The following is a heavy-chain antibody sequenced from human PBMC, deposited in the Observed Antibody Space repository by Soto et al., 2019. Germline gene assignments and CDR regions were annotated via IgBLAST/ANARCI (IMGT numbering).Heavy chain of an antibody. CDR3: TTSSAAYYYGMDV. CDR1: SVSDGW. Sequence: SVSDGWMNWVRQAPGKGLEWVGRIKSKSDGGTTDYAAPVKGRFTISRDDSKTPLYLQMNSLKTDDTAVYYCTTSSAAYYYGMDVWGQGTTVTVSS. CDR2: IKSKSDGGTT. J-gene: IGHJ6*02. V-gene: IGHV3-15*07. D-gene: IGHD6-13*01.